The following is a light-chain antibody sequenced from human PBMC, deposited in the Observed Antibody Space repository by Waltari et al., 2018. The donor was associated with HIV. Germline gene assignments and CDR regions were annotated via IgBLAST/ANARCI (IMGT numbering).Light chain of an antibody. CDR1: KGISSS. CDR2: DAS. J-gene: IGKJ4*01. V-gene: IGKV1-9*01. Sequence: DSPLSQSPSLLSAFVGDGITLTCRARKGISSSLALYQQKPGKAPNLLIFDASTLQVGVPSRFSGSGSGTEFTLTVDSLQPEDFATYYCQQLKSYPHTFGGGTRVEI. CDR3: QQLKSYPHT.